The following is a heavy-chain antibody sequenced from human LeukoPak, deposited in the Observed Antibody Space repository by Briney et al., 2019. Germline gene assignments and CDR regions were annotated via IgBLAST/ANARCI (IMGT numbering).Heavy chain of an antibody. CDR2: IIPIFGTA. CDR1: GGTFSSYA. Sequence: ASVKVSCKASGGTFSSYAISWVRQAPGQGLEWMGGIIPIFGTANYAQEFQGRVTITADESTSTAYMELSSLRSEDTAVYYCARRLPGYSGYDYGFYFDYWGQGTLVTVSS. CDR3: ARRLPGYSGYDYGFYFDY. V-gene: IGHV1-69*13. J-gene: IGHJ4*02. D-gene: IGHD5-12*01.